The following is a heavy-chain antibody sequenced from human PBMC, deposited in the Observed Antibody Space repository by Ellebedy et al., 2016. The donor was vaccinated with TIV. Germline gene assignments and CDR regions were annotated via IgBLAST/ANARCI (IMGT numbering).Heavy chain of an antibody. V-gene: IGHV1-58*01. CDR3: AARPPRFYDSSGYQYYYYGMDV. J-gene: IGHJ6*02. Sequence: AASVKVSCKASGFTFTSSAVQWVRQARGQRLEWIGWIVVGSGNTNYAQKFQERVTITRDMSTSPAYMGLCSLRSEDTAVYYCAARPPRFYDSSGYQYYYYGMDVWGQGTTVTVSS. CDR1: GFTFTSSA. D-gene: IGHD3-22*01. CDR2: IVVGSGNT.